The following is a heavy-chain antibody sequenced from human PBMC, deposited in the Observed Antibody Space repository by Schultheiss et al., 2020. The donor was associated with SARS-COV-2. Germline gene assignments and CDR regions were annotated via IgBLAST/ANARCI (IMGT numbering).Heavy chain of an antibody. CDR3: AAGLSGAVP. J-gene: IGHJ4*02. CDR2: ISAYNGNT. V-gene: IGHV1-18*01. Sequence: ASVKVSCKASGYTFISYGVGWVRQAPGQGLEWMGWISAYNGNTNYAQKFRGRVTMTTDASTSTAYMELSSLRSEDTAVYYCAAGLSGAVPWGQGTLVTVSS. CDR1: GYTFISYG. D-gene: IGHD3-10*01.